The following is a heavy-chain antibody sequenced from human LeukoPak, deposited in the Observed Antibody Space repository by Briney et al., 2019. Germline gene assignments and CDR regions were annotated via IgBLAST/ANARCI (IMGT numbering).Heavy chain of an antibody. Sequence: GGSLRLSCAASGFTVSSNYMSWVRQAPGKGLEWVSVIYSGGSTYYADSVKGRFTISRDNSKNTLYLQMNSLRAEDTAVYYCARRAVTNQFDSWGQGTLVTVSS. D-gene: IGHD4-17*01. CDR2: IYSGGST. J-gene: IGHJ4*02. CDR3: ARRAVTNQFDS. V-gene: IGHV3-66*02. CDR1: GFTVSSNY.